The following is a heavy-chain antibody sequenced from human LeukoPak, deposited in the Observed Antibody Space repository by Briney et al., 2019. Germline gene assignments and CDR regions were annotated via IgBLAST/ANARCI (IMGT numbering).Heavy chain of an antibody. D-gene: IGHD2-2*01. J-gene: IGHJ4*02. CDR2: ISSSGSTI. V-gene: IGHV3-11*01. CDR3: ARRKGYCSSTRKCYYFDY. CDR1: GFTFSDYY. Sequence: PGGSLRLSCAAPGFTFSDYYMSWIRQAPGKGLEWVSYISSSGSTIYYADSVKGRFTISRDNAKNSLYLQMNSLRAEDTAVYYCARRKGYCSSTRKCYYFDYWGQGTLVTVSS.